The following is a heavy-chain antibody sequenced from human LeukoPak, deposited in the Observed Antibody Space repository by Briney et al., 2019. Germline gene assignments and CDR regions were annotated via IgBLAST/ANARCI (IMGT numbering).Heavy chain of an antibody. CDR2: INNSGST. J-gene: IGHJ4*02. CDR3: ARDRSGPDGSGSYSFDY. Sequence: PSETLSLTCTVSGGSISSYNWSWIRQPPGKGLEWVGYINNSGSTNYNPSLKSRVTISVDTSKNQFSLKLSTVTAADTAVYYCARDRSGPDGSGSYSFDYWGQGTLVTVSS. V-gene: IGHV4-59*01. D-gene: IGHD3-10*01. CDR1: GGSISSYN.